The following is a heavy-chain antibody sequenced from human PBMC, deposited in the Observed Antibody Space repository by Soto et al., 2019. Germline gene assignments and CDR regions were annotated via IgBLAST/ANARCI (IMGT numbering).Heavy chain of an antibody. D-gene: IGHD1-20*01. Sequence: QVQLVQSGAEVEKPGASVKVSCQASGYKFNTYDINWVRQATGQGLEWMGSMSPSSGNTGYAQKFQGRVTMTRDTSVSTAYMELNCLTSDDTAVYYCARGITQGYDYWGQGTPVTVSS. V-gene: IGHV1-8*02. CDR2: MSPSSGNT. J-gene: IGHJ4*02. CDR1: GYKFNTYD. CDR3: ARGITQGYDY.